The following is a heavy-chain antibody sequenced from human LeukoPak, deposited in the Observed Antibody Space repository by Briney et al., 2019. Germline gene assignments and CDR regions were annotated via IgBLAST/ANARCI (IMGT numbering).Heavy chain of an antibody. V-gene: IGHV3-74*01. J-gene: IGHJ4*02. D-gene: IGHD1-26*01. CDR2: ISTDGSQT. CDR1: GFTFSNYW. CDR3: AREGPDSGSYFDY. Sequence: GGSLRLSCEASGFTFSNYWMHWVRQAPGKGLMWVSQISTDGSQTFYADSVKGRFTISRDNAKNTLFLQMDSLRPEDTAVYYCAREGPDSGSYFDYWGQGTLVTVSS.